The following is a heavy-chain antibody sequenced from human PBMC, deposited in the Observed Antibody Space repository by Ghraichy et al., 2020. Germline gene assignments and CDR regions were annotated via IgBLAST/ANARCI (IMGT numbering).Heavy chain of an antibody. V-gene: IGHV4-59*01. D-gene: IGHD6-19*01. CDR1: GGSISTYY. J-gene: IGHJ4*02. CDR2: IYYSGST. CDR3: AREDSSGWYRNFDY. Sequence: SETLSLTCTVSGGSISTYYWNWIRQPPGKGLEWIGYIYYSGSTNYNPSPSLKSLVTISVDTSKNQFSLKLSSVTAADTAVYYCAREDSSGWYRNFDYWGQGTLVTISS.